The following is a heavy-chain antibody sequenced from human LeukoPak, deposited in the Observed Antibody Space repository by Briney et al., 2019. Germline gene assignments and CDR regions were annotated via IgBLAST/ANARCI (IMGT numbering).Heavy chain of an antibody. CDR2: INTNTGNP. CDR1: GYTFTSYA. Sequence: ASVKVSCKASGYTFTSYAMNWVRQAPGQGLEWMGWINTNTGNPTYAQGFTGRFVFSLDTSVSTAYLQISSLKAEDTAVYYCARAPLGYCSGGSCYGWFDPWGRGTLVTVSS. J-gene: IGHJ5*02. D-gene: IGHD2-15*01. V-gene: IGHV7-4-1*02. CDR3: ARAPLGYCSGGSCYGWFDP.